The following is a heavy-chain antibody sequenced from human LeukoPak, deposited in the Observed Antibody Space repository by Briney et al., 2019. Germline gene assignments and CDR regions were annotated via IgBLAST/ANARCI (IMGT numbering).Heavy chain of an antibody. CDR3: ARSPAYCSGGSCYVGIYYYYYMDV. J-gene: IGHJ6*03. CDR1: GYTFTGYY. V-gene: IGHV1-2*02. Sequence: ASVKVSCKASGYTFTGYYMHWVRQAPGQGLEWMGWINPNSGGTNYAQKFQGRVTMTRDTSISTAYMELSRLRSDDTAVYYCARSPAYCSGGSCYVGIYYYYYMDVWGKGTTVTGSS. D-gene: IGHD2-15*01. CDR2: INPNSGGT.